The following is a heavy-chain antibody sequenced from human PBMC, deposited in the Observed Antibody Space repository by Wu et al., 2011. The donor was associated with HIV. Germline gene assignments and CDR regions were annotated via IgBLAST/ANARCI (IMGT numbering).Heavy chain of an antibody. J-gene: IGHJ3*02. CDR2: IIPIFGTA. CDR3: ARTPPYYYDSSGYGAFDI. Sequence: QVQLVQSGAEVEKPGSSVKVSCKASGGTFSSYAISWVRQAPGQGLEWMGGIIPIFGTANYAQKFQGRVTITTDESTSTAYMELSSLRSEDTAVYYCARTPPYYYDSSGYGAFDIWGQGQWSPSLQ. D-gene: IGHD3-22*01. V-gene: IGHV1-69*05. CDR1: GGTFSSYA.